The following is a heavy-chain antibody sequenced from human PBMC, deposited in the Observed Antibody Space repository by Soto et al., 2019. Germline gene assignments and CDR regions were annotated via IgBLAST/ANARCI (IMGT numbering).Heavy chain of an antibody. J-gene: IGHJ4*02. CDR2: IWGDESKK. V-gene: IGHV3-33*01. Sequence: GGSLRLSCAASGSAFRTHGMHWVRQAPGKGLEWVAVIWGDESKKYYADSVKGRFTISKDNSKNTLFLQMNTLRAEDTAVYYCARGAVAAGDFDYWGQGTLVTVSS. CDR3: ARGAVAAGDFDY. CDR1: GSAFRTHG. D-gene: IGHD2-15*01.